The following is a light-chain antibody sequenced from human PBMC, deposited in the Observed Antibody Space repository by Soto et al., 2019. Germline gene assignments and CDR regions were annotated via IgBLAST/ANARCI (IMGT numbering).Light chain of an antibody. CDR2: AAS. Sequence: DIQMTQSPWSLSASVGDRVTITCRASQSISSYLNWYQQKPGQVPKLLIDAASSLQSGVPSSFSGSGSATYFTLTISSLQPDDFASYYCQQSYSTPRTFGQGTKVEIK. V-gene: IGKV1-39*01. CDR3: QQSYSTPRT. J-gene: IGKJ1*01. CDR1: QSISSY.